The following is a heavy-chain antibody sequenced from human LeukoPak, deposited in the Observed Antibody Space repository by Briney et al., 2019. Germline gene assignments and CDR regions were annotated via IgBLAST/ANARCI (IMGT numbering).Heavy chain of an antibody. V-gene: IGHV1-69*02. J-gene: IGHJ4*02. Sequence: SVKVSCKASGGTFTNYTINWVRQVPGQGLEWMGRIIPILRITTYAREFHDRVTIAADKSTRTAYIVVSSLTSEDTAVYYCAREAPESETIPMTGTNYFDYWGQGTLVTVSS. CDR1: GGTFTNYT. CDR2: IIPILRIT. CDR3: AREAPESETIPMTGTNYFDY. D-gene: IGHD6-19*01.